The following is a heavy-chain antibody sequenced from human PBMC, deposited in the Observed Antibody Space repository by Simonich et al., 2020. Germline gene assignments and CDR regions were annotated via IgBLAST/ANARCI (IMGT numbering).Heavy chain of an antibody. D-gene: IGHD1-26*01. CDR3: ARTYSGSYYYFDY. V-gene: IGHV1-8*03. CDR2: RNPNSGNT. J-gene: IGHJ4*02. CDR1: GYTFTSYD. Sequence: QVQLVQSGAEVKKPGASVKVSCKASGYTFTSYDFNWVRQATGQGLEWMGWRNPNSGNTGYEQKFQGRVTITRNTSISTAYMELSSLRSEDTAVYYCARTYSGSYYYFDYWGQGTLVTVSS.